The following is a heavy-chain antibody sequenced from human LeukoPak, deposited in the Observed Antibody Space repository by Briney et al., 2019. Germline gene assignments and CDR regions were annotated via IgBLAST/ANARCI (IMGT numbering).Heavy chain of an antibody. CDR1: GGSISSYY. Sequence: SETLSLTCTVSGGSISSYYWSWIRQPPGKGLEWIGYIYYSGSTNYNPSLKSRVTISVDTSKNQFSLKLSSVTAADTAVYYCARQSRGRGWFDPWGQGTLVTVSS. J-gene: IGHJ5*02. CDR3: ARQSRGRGWFDP. V-gene: IGHV4-59*08. CDR2: IYYSGST.